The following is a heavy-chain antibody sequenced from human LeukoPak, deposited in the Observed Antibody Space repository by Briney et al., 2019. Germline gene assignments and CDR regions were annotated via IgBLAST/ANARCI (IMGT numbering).Heavy chain of an antibody. CDR1: GFTFSSYS. J-gene: IGHJ4*02. Sequence: GGSLRLSCAASGFTFSSYSMNWVRQAPGKGLEWVSSISTSSIYIYSADSVKGRFTISRDNAKNSLYLQMNRLRAEDTAVYYCARASLAGQWLFVPLDYWGQGTLVTVSS. V-gene: IGHV3-21*06. CDR2: ISTSSIYI. D-gene: IGHD3-22*01. CDR3: ARASLAGQWLFVPLDY.